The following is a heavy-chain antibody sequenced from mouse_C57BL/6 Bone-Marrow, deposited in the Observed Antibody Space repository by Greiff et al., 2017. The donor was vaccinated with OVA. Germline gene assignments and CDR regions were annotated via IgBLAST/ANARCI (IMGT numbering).Heavy chain of an antibody. CDR3: SRRNYSNFSWFAY. Sequence: EVQLVESGEGLVKPGGSLKLSCAASGFTFSSYAMSWVRQTPEKRLAWVAYISSGGEYIYYADTVKGRFTISLVNAWNTLYLHMISLMSEDTAMYYCSRRNYSNFSWFAYWGQVTLVTVSA. CDR1: GFTFSSYA. V-gene: IGHV5-9-1*02. J-gene: IGHJ3*01. D-gene: IGHD2-5*01. CDR2: ISSGGEYI.